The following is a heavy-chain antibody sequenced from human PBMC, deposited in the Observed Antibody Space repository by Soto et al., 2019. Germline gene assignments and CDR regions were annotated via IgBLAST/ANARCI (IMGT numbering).Heavy chain of an antibody. CDR1: GFTFSSYS. J-gene: IGHJ6*03. CDR3: ALRYCSRTTCPPLNSYFYIVS. CDR2: ISSSGGYI. Sequence: GGSLRLSCAASGFTFSSYSMNWVRQAPGKGQEWVSAISSSGGYIYYADSVKGRFTISRDNAKNSLYLQMNSLRAEDTALYFCALRYCSRTTCPPLNSYFYIVSWGNGTTVTVSS. V-gene: IGHV3-21*04. D-gene: IGHD2-2*01.